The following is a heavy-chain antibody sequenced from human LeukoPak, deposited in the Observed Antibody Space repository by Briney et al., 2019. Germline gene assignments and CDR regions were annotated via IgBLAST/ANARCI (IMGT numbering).Heavy chain of an antibody. CDR1: GYTFTSYD. V-gene: IGHV1-8*01. J-gene: IGHJ4*02. D-gene: IGHD3-10*01. Sequence: GASVKVSCKASGYTFTSYDISWVRQATGQGLEWMGWMNPNSGNTGYAQKFQGRVTMTRNTSISTAYMELSSLRSEDTAVYYCARGPKPWFGELLYYFDYWGQGTLVTVSS. CDR2: MNPNSGNT. CDR3: ARGPKPWFGELLYYFDY.